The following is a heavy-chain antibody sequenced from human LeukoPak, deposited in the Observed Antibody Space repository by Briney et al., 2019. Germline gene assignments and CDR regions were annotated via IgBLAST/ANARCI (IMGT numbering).Heavy chain of an antibody. CDR1: GGSISSSSYY. V-gene: IGHV4-39*02. J-gene: IGHJ5*02. D-gene: IGHD6-19*01. Sequence: SETLSLTCTVSGGSISSSSYYWGWIRQPPGKGLEWIGSIYYSGSTYYNPSPKSRVTISVDTSKNQFSLKLSSVTAADTAVYYCARERMAVAGTNWFDPWGQGTLVTVSS. CDR2: IYYSGST. CDR3: ARERMAVAGTNWFDP.